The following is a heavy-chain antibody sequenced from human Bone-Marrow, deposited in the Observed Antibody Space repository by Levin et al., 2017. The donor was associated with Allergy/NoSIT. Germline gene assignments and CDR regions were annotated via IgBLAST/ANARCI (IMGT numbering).Heavy chain of an antibody. CDR2: ISYDGSNK. CDR1: GFTFSSYG. D-gene: IGHD3-22*01. Sequence: GGSLRLSCAASGFTFSSYGIHWVRQAPGKGLEWVALISYDGSNKYYADSVKGRFTISRDNSKNTLYLQMNSLRAEDTALYYCAKDSTRNYYDSSGYYYDPNFDSWGQGTLVTVSS. CDR3: AKDSTRNYYDSSGYYYDPNFDS. V-gene: IGHV3-30*18. J-gene: IGHJ4*02.